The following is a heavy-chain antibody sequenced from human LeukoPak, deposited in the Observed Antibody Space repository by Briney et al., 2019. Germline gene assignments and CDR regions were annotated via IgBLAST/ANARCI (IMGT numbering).Heavy chain of an antibody. CDR2: IYYSGST. Sequence: SETLSLTCTVSGGSISSYYWSWIRQPPGKGLEWIGYIYYSGSTNYNPSLKSRVTISVDTSKNQFSLKLSSVTAADTAVYHCARLQIGSWDAFDIWGQGTMVTVSS. CDR3: ARLQIGSWDAFDI. D-gene: IGHD6-13*01. J-gene: IGHJ3*02. CDR1: GGSISSYY. V-gene: IGHV4-59*08.